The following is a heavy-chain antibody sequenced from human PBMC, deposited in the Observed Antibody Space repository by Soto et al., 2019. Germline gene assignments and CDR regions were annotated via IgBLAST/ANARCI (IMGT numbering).Heavy chain of an antibody. V-gene: IGHV4-61*01. J-gene: IGHJ5*02. CDR3: ARERGDSHWIDP. CDR1: GGSVSSESYY. D-gene: IGHD2-21*01. CDR2: VENSGST. Sequence: SETLSLTCSVSGGSVSSESYYWSWIRQTPGKGLEWIGNVENSGSTKYNPSLKSRVTISVDTSKNQFSLKLSSVTGADTAVYYCARERGDSHWIDPWGQGILVTVS.